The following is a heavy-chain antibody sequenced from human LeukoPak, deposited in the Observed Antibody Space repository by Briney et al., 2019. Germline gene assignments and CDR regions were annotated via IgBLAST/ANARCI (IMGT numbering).Heavy chain of an antibody. V-gene: IGHV3-74*01. CDR3: TRPPTTADWYLDL. CDR1: GSTFSNYW. Sequence: GGCLRPSCAVSGSTFSNYWVYCVRQAPGKRLVWVARINSDGRSTTYAASVEGRFTITRDNTKSMLHLQMHSLRVDDSAVYFCTRPPTTADWYLDLWGRGTLVTVSS. D-gene: IGHD1/OR15-1a*01. CDR2: INSDGRST. J-gene: IGHJ2*01.